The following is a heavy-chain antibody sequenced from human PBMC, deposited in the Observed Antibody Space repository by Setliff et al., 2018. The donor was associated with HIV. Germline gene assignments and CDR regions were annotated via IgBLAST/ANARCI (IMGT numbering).Heavy chain of an antibody. CDR3: ASGKGVGGVIITGGLDV. J-gene: IGHJ6*04. CDR1: GHTFSNSD. Sequence: AASVKVSCKASGHTFSNSDIHWVRRATGQGLEWMGWMNPNTGVAGYALKFQGRVTMTRDTSISTAYMELSSLTSEDTAAYWCASGKGVGGVIITGGLDVWGKGTTVTVSS. CDR2: MNPNTGVA. V-gene: IGHV1-8*01. D-gene: IGHD3-10*01.